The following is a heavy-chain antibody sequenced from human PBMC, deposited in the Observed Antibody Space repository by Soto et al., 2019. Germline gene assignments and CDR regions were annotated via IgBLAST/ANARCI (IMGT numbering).Heavy chain of an antibody. CDR1: GFTFDYYA. CDR3: AKASVTIFGVPISGYFDY. J-gene: IGHJ4*02. CDR2: ISWNSGSI. Sequence: PGGSLRRSWAASGFTFDYYAMHWVRQAPGKGLEWVSGISWNSGSIGYADSVKGRFTISRDNAKNSLYLQMNSLRAEDTALYYCAKASVTIFGVPISGYFDYWGQGTLVTVSS. D-gene: IGHD3-3*01. V-gene: IGHV3-9*01.